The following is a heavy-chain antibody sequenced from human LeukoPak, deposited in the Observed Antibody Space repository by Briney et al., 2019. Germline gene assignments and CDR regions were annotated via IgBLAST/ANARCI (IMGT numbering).Heavy chain of an antibody. CDR3: ARLGSYHDF. D-gene: IGHD1-26*01. J-gene: IGHJ4*02. V-gene: IGHV4-4*09. CDR2: IDSSGGS. CDR1: GASISNYY. Sequence: PSETPSLTCTVPGASISNYYWSWIRQTPEKGLEWMGHIDSSGGSSYYPSLKSRLTLSIDTSRNQLSLKLPSVTAADTAVYFCARLGSYHDFWGQGALVTVSS.